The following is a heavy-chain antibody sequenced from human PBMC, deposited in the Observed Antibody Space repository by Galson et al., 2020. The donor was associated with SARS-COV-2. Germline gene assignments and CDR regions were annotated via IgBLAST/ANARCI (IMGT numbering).Heavy chain of an antibody. D-gene: IGHD6-13*01. V-gene: IGHV3-74*01. CDR2: INIDGSRT. Sequence: ALHWGSLRLSCAASGFTFNTYWMHWVRQAPGKGPVWVSGINIDGSRTTYADSVKGQFTISRDNVKNTVSLQMHSLRAEDTAVYYCARVSSSSWYTALDLWGQGTLVIVS. J-gene: IGHJ3*01. CDR1: GFTFNTYW. CDR3: ARVSSSSWYTALDL.